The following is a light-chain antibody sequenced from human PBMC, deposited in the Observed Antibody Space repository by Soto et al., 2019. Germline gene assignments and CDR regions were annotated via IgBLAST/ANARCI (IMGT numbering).Light chain of an antibody. V-gene: IGKV3-15*01. J-gene: IGKJ1*01. Sequence: EIVMTQSPATLSVSPGERATLSCRASQSVSSNLAWYQQKPGQAPRLLIYGASTRATGIPARFSGSGSGTEFTLTISSLQSEDFAVYYCQQYNSYPWTCGQGTKVEIK. CDR2: GAS. CDR3: QQYNSYPWT. CDR1: QSVSSN.